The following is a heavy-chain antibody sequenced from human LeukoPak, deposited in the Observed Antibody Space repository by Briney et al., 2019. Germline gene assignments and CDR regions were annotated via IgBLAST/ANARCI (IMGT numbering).Heavy chain of an antibody. D-gene: IGHD6-13*01. J-gene: IGHJ6*03. V-gene: IGHV2-5*02. CDR2: IYWDDNK. CDR3: ARLTSSWYAYYYYMDV. Sequence: ESGPTLVNPTQTLTLTCTFSGFSLNTSEVGVAWVRQPPGKALAWLALIYWDDNKRYSPSLKSRFTIAKDTTNNQVALTMTNVGPVDTATYYCARLTSSWYAYYYYMDVWGKGTTVTVS. CDR1: GFSLNTSEVG.